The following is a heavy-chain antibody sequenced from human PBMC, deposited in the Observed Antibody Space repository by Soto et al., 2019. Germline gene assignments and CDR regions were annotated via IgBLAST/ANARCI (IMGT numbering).Heavy chain of an antibody. Sequence: ASLSIPFTVCCGSVSRYYWSCIWHPPGKGLEWIGYIHYSVSTNYNPSLKSRVTISVDTSKNQFSLKLSSVTAADTAVYYRARDRVGASYYPGFFDYCGPRILVTFSS. V-gene: IGHV4-59*02. CDR2: IHYSVST. J-gene: IGHJ4*02. CDR1: CGSVSRYY. CDR3: ARDRVGASYYPGFFDY. D-gene: IGHD1-26*01.